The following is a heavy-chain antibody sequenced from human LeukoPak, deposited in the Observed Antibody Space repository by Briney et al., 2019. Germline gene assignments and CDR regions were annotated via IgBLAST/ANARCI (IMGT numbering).Heavy chain of an antibody. CDR3: ARAGHNSNSGGYDF. J-gene: IGHJ4*02. D-gene: IGHD3-22*01. Sequence: ASVKVSRKPSGYTFIDHYLHWVRQAPGQGLESLGWIDPDTGDTNYPQKFQGRVTMTRDTSSSTAYMELNRLRSDDTAVYYCARAGHNSNSGGYDFWGLGTLVTVSS. CDR2: IDPDTGDT. V-gene: IGHV1-2*02. CDR1: GYTFIDHY.